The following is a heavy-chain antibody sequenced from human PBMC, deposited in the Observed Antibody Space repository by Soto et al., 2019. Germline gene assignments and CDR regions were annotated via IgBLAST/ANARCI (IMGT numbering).Heavy chain of an antibody. CDR2: ISGSGGST. CDR1: GFTFSSYA. V-gene: IGHV3-23*01. J-gene: IGHJ6*02. Sequence: GGSLRLSCAASGFTFSSYAMSWVRQAPGKGLEWVSAISGSGGSTYYADSVKGRFTISRDNSKNTLYLQMNSLRAEDTAVYYCAKGHSSSWDYYYYGMDVWGQGTTVTVS. D-gene: IGHD6-13*01. CDR3: AKGHSSSWDYYYYGMDV.